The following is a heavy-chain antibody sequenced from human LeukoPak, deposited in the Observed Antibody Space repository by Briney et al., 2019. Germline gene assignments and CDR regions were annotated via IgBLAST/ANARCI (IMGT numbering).Heavy chain of an antibody. CDR3: ARLYGDSRGGWFDP. CDR2: IRYDGSNK. CDR1: GFTFSSYG. J-gene: IGHJ5*02. D-gene: IGHD4-17*01. V-gene: IGHV3-30*02. Sequence: GGSLRLSCAASGFTFSSYGMHWVRQAPGKGLEWVAFIRYDGSNKYYADSVKGRFTISRDNAKNSLYLQMNSLRAEDTAVYYCARLYGDSRGGWFDPWGQGTLVTVSS.